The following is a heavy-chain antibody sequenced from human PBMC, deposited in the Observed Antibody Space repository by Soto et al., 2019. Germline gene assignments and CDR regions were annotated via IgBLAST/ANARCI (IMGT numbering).Heavy chain of an antibody. D-gene: IGHD3-16*01. J-gene: IGHJ5*02. Sequence: ASVKVSCKTSGYPFINFYVHWVRQAPGQGLEWLGNINPRADSTVYAPKFEDRVSMTRDTSTSTVYMELSSLTSDDTAMYYCPSEFPSTYWFDPWGHGTLVTVSS. CDR2: INPRADST. CDR1: GYPFINFY. V-gene: IGHV1-46*01. CDR3: PSEFPSTYWFDP.